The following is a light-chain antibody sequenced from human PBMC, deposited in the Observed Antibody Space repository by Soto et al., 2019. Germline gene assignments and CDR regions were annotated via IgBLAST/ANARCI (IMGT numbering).Light chain of an antibody. CDR2: GNN. CDR1: SSNIGAGYD. CDR3: QSFDSRLSGWV. V-gene: IGLV1-40*01. J-gene: IGLJ2*01. Sequence: QSVLTQQPSVSGAPGQRVTISCTGSSSNIGAGYDVHWYQQLPGTAPKLLVHGNNDRPSGVPDRFSASKSGTSASLAITGLQVEDEADYYCQSFDSRLSGWVFGGGTKLTVL.